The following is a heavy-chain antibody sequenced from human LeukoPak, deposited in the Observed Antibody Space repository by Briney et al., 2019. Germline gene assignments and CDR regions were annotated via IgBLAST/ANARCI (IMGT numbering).Heavy chain of an antibody. J-gene: IGHJ4*02. V-gene: IGHV1-46*01. Sequence: ASVKVSCKASGYTFTSYYMHWVRQAPGQGLEWMGIINPSGGSTSYAQKFQGRVTMTRDTSTSTVYMELSSLRSEDTAVYCCAREGAYYGSGSYYNVLDYWGQGTLVTVSS. D-gene: IGHD3-10*01. CDR1: GYTFTSYY. CDR3: AREGAYYGSGSYYNVLDY. CDR2: INPSGGST.